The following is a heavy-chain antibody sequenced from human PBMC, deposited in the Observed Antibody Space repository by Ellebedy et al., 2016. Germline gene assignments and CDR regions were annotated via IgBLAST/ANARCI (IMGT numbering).Heavy chain of an antibody. CDR3: ARLWSSSSRYNNYYYMDV. Sequence: SETLSLXXTVSGGSISSSSYYWGWIRQPPGKGLEWIGSIYYSGSTYYNPSLKSRVTISVDTSKNQFSLKLSSVTAADTAVYYCARLWSSSSRYNNYYYMDVWGKGTTVTVSS. CDR1: GGSISSSSYY. D-gene: IGHD6-6*01. J-gene: IGHJ6*03. CDR2: IYYSGST. V-gene: IGHV4-39*01.